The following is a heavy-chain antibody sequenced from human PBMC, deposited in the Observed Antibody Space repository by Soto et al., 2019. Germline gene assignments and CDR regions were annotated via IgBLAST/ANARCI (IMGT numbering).Heavy chain of an antibody. CDR3: ARGPSTGGYMVRGVIRGGEDY. D-gene: IGHD3-10*01. CDR1: GFNFSSYD. CDR2: IGTAGDT. Sequence: GGSLRLSFASSGFNFSSYDMHWFRQSTGEGLEWVSAIGTAGDTYYPASVKGRFNIPRENAKNSLYLQMNSLRAGDTAVYYCARGPSTGGYMVRGVIRGGEDYSGQGTLVTVSS. J-gene: IGHJ4*02. V-gene: IGHV3-13*01.